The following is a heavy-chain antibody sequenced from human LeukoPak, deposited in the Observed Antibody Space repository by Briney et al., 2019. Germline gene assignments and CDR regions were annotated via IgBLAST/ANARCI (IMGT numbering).Heavy chain of an antibody. CDR2: SYHSGNT. CDR3: ARALRTCSGGSCYSVVDY. Sequence: SETLSLTCAVSGGSISSNNWWSWVRQSPGKGLEWIGESYHSGNTNYNPSLESRVTISVDTSKNQFSLKLSSVTAADTAVYYCARALRTCSGGSCYSVVDYWGQGTLVTVSS. J-gene: IGHJ4*02. V-gene: IGHV4-4*02. D-gene: IGHD2-15*01. CDR1: GGSISSNNW.